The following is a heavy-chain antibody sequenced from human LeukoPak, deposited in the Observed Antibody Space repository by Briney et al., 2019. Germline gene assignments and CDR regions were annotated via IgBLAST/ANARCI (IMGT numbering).Heavy chain of an antibody. J-gene: IGHJ6*02. CDR1: GDSISSSSDF. CDR2: IYYSGST. CDR3: ARHMDYYEKDGMDV. Sequence: PSETLSLTRPVSGDSISSSSDFWGWIRQPPGKGLEWIGSIYYSGSTNYNPSLKRRVTISVDTSKNQFSLKLSSVTAADTAVYYCARHMDYYEKDGMDVWGQGTTVTVSS. D-gene: IGHD3-22*01. V-gene: IGHV4-39*01.